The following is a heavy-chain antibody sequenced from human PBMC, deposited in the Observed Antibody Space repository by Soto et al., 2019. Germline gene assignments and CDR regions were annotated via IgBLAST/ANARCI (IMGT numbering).Heavy chain of an antibody. CDR1: GFTFSNYD. CDR2: IVDGGVNT. Sequence: GGSLRLSCAASGFTFSNYDMSWVRKAPGKGLEWVSTIVDGGVNTYYADSVKGRFTISRDNSRNPLYLQMNSLRAEDTAVYYCAKDLAKGSWYFDLWGRGTLVTVSS. J-gene: IGHJ2*01. V-gene: IGHV3-23*01. CDR3: AKDLAKGSWYFDL.